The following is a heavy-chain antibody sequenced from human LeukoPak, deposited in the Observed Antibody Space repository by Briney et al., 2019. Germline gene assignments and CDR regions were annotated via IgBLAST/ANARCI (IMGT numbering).Heavy chain of an antibody. CDR1: GYTLTELS. J-gene: IGHJ4*02. V-gene: IGHV1-24*01. CDR3: ATWKNNYDSSGYYSVFDY. D-gene: IGHD3-22*01. CDR2: FDPEDGET. Sequence: ASVKVSCKFSGYTLTELSMHWVRQAPGKGLEWMGGFDPEDGETIYAQKFQGRVTMTEDTSTDTAYMELSSLRSEDTAVYYCATWKNNYDSSGYYSVFDYWGQGTLVTVSS.